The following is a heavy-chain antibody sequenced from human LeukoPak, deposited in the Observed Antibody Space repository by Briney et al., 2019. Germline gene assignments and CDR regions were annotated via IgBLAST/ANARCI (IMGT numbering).Heavy chain of an antibody. CDR3: ARARSGWDAFDI. D-gene: IGHD3-22*01. Sequence: PGGSLRLSCAASGFTFSSYGMHWVRQAPGKGLEWVAVIWYDGSNKYYADTVKGRFTISRDNSKNTLYLQMNSLRAEDTAVYYCARARSGWDAFDIWGQGTMVTVSS. CDR2: IWYDGSNK. CDR1: GFTFSSYG. V-gene: IGHV3-33*01. J-gene: IGHJ3*02.